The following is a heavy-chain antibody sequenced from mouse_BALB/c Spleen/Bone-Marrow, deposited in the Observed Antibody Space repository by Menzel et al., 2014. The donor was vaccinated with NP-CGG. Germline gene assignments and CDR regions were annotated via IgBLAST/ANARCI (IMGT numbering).Heavy chain of an antibody. D-gene: IGHD2-12*01. CDR3: ARGSLFTTGLYYAMDY. J-gene: IGHJ4*01. CDR1: GYSFTGYY. Sequence: VQLQQPGPELVKPGASVKLSCKASGYSFTGYYIHWVKQSHVKSLEWIGRVDPYNGATSYNQNFKDKASLTVDKSSSSAYMDLHSLTSEDSAVYYCARGSLFTTGLYYAMDYWGQGTSVTVSS. CDR2: VDPYNGAT. V-gene: IGHV1-34*02.